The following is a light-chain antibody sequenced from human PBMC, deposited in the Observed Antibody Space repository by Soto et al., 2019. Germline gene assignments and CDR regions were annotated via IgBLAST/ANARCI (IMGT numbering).Light chain of an antibody. CDR2: DAS. CDR1: ETLSSQ. J-gene: IGKJ2*01. Sequence: EVVLTQSPATLSLSPGERATLSCRASETLSSQLAWFQQKPGQAPRLLIYDASNRATGIPARFSGSGFGTAFTLTISSLEHEDFAVYYCQQRNNWPPGYTFGQGTKVEIK. CDR3: QQRNNWPPGYT. V-gene: IGKV3-11*01.